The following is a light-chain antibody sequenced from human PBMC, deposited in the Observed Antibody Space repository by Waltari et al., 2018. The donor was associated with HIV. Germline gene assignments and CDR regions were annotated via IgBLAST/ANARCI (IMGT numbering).Light chain of an antibody. J-gene: IGLJ3*02. CDR3: CSRDSSGNHLV. CDR1: SLRRYY. V-gene: IGLV3-19*01. CDR2: SDN. Sequence: SSELTQDPAVSVALGQTVKITCQGDSLRRYYASWYKQKPGQAPVLVIYSDNNRPSRIPDRFAGSSSGNTASLTITGSQAEDEADYYCCSRDSSGNHLVFGGGTKLTVL.